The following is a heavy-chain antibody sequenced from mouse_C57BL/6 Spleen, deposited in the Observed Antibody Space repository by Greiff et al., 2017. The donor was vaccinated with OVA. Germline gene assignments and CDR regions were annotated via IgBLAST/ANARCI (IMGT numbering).Heavy chain of an antibody. J-gene: IGHJ3*01. CDR2: FHPYNDDT. D-gene: IGHD2-4*01. CDR1: GYPFTPYP. V-gene: IGHV1-47*01. CDR3: ARYYDYGAWFAY. Sequence: QVQLQPSGAELVKPGASVTLSCTASGYPFTPYPLAWMKPNHGTCLAWIGNFHPYNDDTKYNEKFKGKATLTVEKSSSTVYLELSRLTSDDSAVYYCARYYDYGAWFAYWGQGTLVTVSA.